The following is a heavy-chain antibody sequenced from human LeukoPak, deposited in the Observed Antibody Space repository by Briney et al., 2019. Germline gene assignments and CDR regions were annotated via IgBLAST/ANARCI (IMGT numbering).Heavy chain of an antibody. D-gene: IGHD3-3*01. CDR3: ARIENSFWSGSYYFDY. Sequence: SQTLSLTCTVSGGSISSGDYYWSWIRQPPGKGREWIGYIYYSGSTYYNPSLKSRVTISVDTSKNQFSLKLSSVSAADTAVYYCARIENSFWSGSYYFDYWGQGTLVTVSS. CDR1: GGSISSGDYY. J-gene: IGHJ4*02. V-gene: IGHV4-30-4*08. CDR2: IYYSGST.